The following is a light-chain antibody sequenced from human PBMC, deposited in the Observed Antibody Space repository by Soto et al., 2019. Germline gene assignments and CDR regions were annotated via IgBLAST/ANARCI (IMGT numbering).Light chain of an antibody. Sequence: QSVLAQPASVSWSPGQSLTMSCTGTSSNVGSYKLVSWYQQHPGKAPKLMIFEVNKRPSGVSNRFSGSKSGNTASLPISGLKVEDEADYYCCSSGGSPTYVFGTGTKVTVL. J-gene: IGLJ1*01. V-gene: IGLV2-23*02. CDR1: SSNVGSYKL. CDR2: EVN. CDR3: CSSGGSPTYV.